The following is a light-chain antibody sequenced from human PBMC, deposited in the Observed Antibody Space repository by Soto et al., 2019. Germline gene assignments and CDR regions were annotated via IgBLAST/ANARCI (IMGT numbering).Light chain of an antibody. CDR3: QRSNCFPLT. CDR2: TVS. CDR1: QGISSW. V-gene: IGKV1-12*01. J-gene: IGKJ4*01. Sequence: DIHMTQSPSSVSASVGDRVTITCRASQGISSWLAWYQQKPGKAPKPLIYTVSILQSGVPSRFSGCVSGTDFTLTSSSLQPEYFASCYCQRSNCFPLTFGGGTRVEIK.